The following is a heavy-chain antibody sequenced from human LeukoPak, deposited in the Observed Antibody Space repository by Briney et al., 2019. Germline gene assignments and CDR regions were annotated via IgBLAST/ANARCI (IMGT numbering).Heavy chain of an antibody. Sequence: GSLRLSCAASGFTFSNYEMNWVRQPPGKGLEWIGEINHSGSTNYNPSLKSRVTISVDTSKNQFSLKLSSVTAADTAVYYCARGLKGALYYYYMDVWGKGTTVTVSS. CDR1: GFTFSNYE. CDR2: INHSGST. V-gene: IGHV4-34*01. J-gene: IGHJ6*03. CDR3: ARGLKGALYYYYMDV.